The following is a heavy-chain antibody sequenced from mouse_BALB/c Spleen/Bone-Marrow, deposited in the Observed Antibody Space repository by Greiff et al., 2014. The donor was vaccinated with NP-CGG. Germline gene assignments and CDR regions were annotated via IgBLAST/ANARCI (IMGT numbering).Heavy chain of an antibody. D-gene: IGHD1-1*01. Sequence: EVQLQQSGAELVKPGASVKLSCTASGFNIKDTYMHWVKRRPEQGLEWIGRIDPANGNTKYDRKFQGKATITADTSSNTAYLQLSSLTSEDTAVYYCASYYYGSSSFAYWGQGTLVTVSA. J-gene: IGHJ3*01. CDR3: ASYYYGSSSFAY. CDR1: GFNIKDTY. CDR2: IDPANGNT. V-gene: IGHV14-3*02.